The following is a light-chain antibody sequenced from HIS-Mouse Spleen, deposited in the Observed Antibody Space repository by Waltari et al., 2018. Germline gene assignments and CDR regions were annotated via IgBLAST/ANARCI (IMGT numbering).Light chain of an antibody. CDR2: GAS. CDR1: QSGSSSY. V-gene: IGKV3-20*01. Sequence: EIVLTQSPGTLSLSPGARATLSCRASQSGSSSYLAWYQQKPGQAPRLLIYGASSRATGIPDRFSGSGSGTDFTLTISRLEPEDFAVYYCQQDGSSPRTFGQGTKVEIK. CDR3: QQDGSSPRT. J-gene: IGKJ1*01.